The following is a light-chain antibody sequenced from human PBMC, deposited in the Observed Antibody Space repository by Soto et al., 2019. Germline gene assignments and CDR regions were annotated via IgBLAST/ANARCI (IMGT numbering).Light chain of an antibody. CDR1: QSVFKSSDNKNY. V-gene: IGKV4-1*01. CDR3: QQYHSPPVP. CDR2: LAS. J-gene: IGKJ4*01. Sequence: DIVMTQSPDSLAVSLGERATINCKSSQSVFKSSDNKNYLAWYQQKPGQSPKLLIYLASTRESRVPDRVSGSGFGTEFARTSSSLQAEGVATYYCQQYHSPPVPLDGGTKVEIK.